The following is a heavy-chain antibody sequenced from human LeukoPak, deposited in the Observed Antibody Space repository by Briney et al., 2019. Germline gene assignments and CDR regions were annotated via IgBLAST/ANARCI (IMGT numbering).Heavy chain of an antibody. Sequence: PSETLSLTCAVYGGSFSGYYWSWIRQPPGKGLEWIGEINHSGSTNYNPSLKSRVTISVDTSKNQFSLKLSSVTAADTAGYYWARGGGYSYAPGFDYWGQGTLVTVSS. CDR2: INHSGST. CDR3: ARGGGYSYAPGFDY. J-gene: IGHJ4*02. CDR1: GGSFSGYY. V-gene: IGHV4-34*01. D-gene: IGHD5-18*01.